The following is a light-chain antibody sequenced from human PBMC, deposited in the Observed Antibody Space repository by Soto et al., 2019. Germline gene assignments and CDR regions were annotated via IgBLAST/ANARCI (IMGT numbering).Light chain of an antibody. CDR2: VAS. V-gene: IGKV1-39*01. CDR3: QQTSSVPRT. J-gene: IGKJ2*01. CDR1: QNIGTF. Sequence: DIQMTQSPSSLSASIGDRVTITCRVSQNIGTFLNWYQHRPGEAPKLLIYVASNLQSGVPSRFSGSGSGTDFTLTISSLLPEDFATYFCQQTSSVPRTFGQGTKLEIK.